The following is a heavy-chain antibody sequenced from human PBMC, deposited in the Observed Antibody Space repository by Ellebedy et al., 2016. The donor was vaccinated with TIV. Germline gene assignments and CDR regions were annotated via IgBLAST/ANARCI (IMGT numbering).Heavy chain of an antibody. V-gene: IGHV3-33*08. CDR2: IWYDGSNK. J-gene: IGHJ6*03. Sequence: GGSLRLXXAASGFTFSNYAMSWVRQAPGKGLEWVAVIWYDGSNKYYADSVKGRFTISRDNSKNTLYLQMNSLRAEDTAVYYCARQRRGYNWNYLDVWGKGTTVTVSS. CDR3: ARQRRGYNWNYLDV. D-gene: IGHD1-20*01. CDR1: GFTFSNYA.